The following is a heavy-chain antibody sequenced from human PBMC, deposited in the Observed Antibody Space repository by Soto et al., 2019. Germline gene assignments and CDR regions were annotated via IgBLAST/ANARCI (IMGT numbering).Heavy chain of an antibody. CDR1: GFTFNSYG. Sequence: HPGGCLKLSCAASGFTFNSYGMHWVRQAPGKGLEWVAVISYDGSNKYYADSVKGRFTISRDNSKNTLYLQMNSLRAEDTAVYYCAKSNDSIAAAGYYYYYGMDVWGQGTTVTVSS. J-gene: IGHJ6*02. V-gene: IGHV3-30*18. D-gene: IGHD6-13*01. CDR3: AKSNDSIAAAGYYYYYGMDV. CDR2: ISYDGSNK.